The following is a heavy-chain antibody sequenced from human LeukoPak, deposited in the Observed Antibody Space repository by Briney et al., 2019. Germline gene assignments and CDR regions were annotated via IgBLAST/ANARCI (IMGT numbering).Heavy chain of an antibody. Sequence: GGSLRLSCAASGFTFSSYWMTWVRQAPGKGLEWVANINQDGSQKYYVDSVKGRFTISRDNAKNTLYLQMNSLRAEDTAVYYCARETPVALFDPWGQGTLVTVSS. D-gene: IGHD6-19*01. V-gene: IGHV3-7*01. CDR3: ARETPVALFDP. J-gene: IGHJ5*02. CDR2: INQDGSQK. CDR1: GFTFSSYW.